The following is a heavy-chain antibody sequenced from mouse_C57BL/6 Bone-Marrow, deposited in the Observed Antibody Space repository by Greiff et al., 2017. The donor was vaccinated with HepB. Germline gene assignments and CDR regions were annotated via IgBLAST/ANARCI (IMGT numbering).Heavy chain of an antibody. J-gene: IGHJ4*01. Sequence: QVQLQQPGAELVMPGASVKLSCKASGYTFTSYWMHWVKQRPGQGLEWIGEIDPSDSYTNYNQKFKGKSTLTVDKSSSTAYMQLSSLTSEDSAVYYCARSRVYYGNLYYAMDYWGQGTSVTVSS. V-gene: IGHV1-69*01. CDR2: IDPSDSYT. D-gene: IGHD2-1*01. CDR1: GYTFTSYW. CDR3: ARSRVYYGNLYYAMDY.